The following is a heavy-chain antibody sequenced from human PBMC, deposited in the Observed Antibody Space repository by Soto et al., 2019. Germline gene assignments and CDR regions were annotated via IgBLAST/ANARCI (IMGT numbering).Heavy chain of an antibody. CDR1: GFTFSDYY. J-gene: IGHJ4*02. CDR3: ARVDYDFWSGYYGSYYFDC. CDR2: ISSSGSTI. V-gene: IGHV3-11*01. D-gene: IGHD3-3*01. Sequence: QVQLVESGGGLVKPGGSLRLSCAASGFTFSDYYMSWIRQAPGKGLEWVSDISSSGSTIYYADSVKGRFTISRDNAKNSLYLHMNRLRAEDSAVYYCARVDYDFWSGYYGSYYFDCWGQGPLVTVSS.